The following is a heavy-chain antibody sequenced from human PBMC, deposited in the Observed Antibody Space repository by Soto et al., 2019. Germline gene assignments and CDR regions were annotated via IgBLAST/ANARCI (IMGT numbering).Heavy chain of an antibody. CDR1: VGSITSSVYY. CDR2: TSNSGRT. J-gene: IGHJ4*02. D-gene: IGHD2-2*01. V-gene: IGHV4-31*03. Sequence: VQLQESGPGLVKPSQTLSLTCTVSVGSITSSVYYWCWIRQHPGEGLEWIGSTSNSGRTSYSPSLKIRVTISVDTSSNQFSLNLKSVTAADTAVYYSARGGGSTKVDYWGQGTLVTVSP. CDR3: ARGGGSTKVDY.